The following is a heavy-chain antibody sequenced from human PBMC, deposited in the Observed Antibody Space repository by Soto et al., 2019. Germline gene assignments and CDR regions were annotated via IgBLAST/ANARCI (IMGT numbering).Heavy chain of an antibody. CDR2: IYPSDSDT. D-gene: IGHD3-3*01. Sequence: VESLKISGNGSGYNFAGYWIAWVRQMPWKGLELMGIIYPSDSDTRYRPSFQGQVTISADKSISSAYLQWSSLRASDTAMYYCARGGVSTRTFDYWGQGTPVTVSS. J-gene: IGHJ4*02. CDR3: ARGGVSTRTFDY. V-gene: IGHV5-51*01. CDR1: GYNFAGYW.